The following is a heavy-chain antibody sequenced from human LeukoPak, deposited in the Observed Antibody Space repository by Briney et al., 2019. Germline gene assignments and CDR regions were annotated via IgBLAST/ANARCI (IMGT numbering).Heavy chain of an antibody. CDR3: ARDSDDFWSGYSIGSKYFQH. Sequence: GGSLRLSCAASGFTFSSYSMIWVRQAPGKGLEWISYISSRSSLIYYADSVKGRFTISRDNAKNSLYLQMNSLRAEDTAVYYCARDSDDFWSGYSIGSKYFQHWGQGTLVTVSS. J-gene: IGHJ1*01. CDR2: ISSRSSLI. CDR1: GFTFSSYS. D-gene: IGHD3-3*01. V-gene: IGHV3-48*04.